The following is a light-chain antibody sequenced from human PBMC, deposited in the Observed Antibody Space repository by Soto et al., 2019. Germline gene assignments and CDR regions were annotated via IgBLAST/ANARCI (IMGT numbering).Light chain of an antibody. CDR1: EEIDDS. CDR3: QQYNDWPPWT. CDR2: AAS. Sequence: DTQMTQSPSSLSASVGGRVTITCRASEEIDDSVAWFQQRPGKAPKSLIYAASTLQSGVPSRFRGSGSGTYFTLTISSLQSEDFAVYYCQQYNDWPPWTFGQGTKVESK. J-gene: IGKJ1*01. V-gene: IGKV1-16*01.